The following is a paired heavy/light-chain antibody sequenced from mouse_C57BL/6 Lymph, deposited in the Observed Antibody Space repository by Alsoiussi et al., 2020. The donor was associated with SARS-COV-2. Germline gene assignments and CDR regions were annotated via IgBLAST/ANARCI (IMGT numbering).Light chain of an antibody. V-gene: IGKV1-117*01. J-gene: IGKJ1*01. CDR3: FQGSHVPWT. CDR2: KVS. Sequence: DVLMTQTPLSLPVSLGDQASISCRSSQSIVHSNGNTYLEWYLQKPGQSPKLLIYKVSNRFSGVPDRFSGSGSGTDFTLKISRVEAEDLGVYYCFQGSHVPWTFGGGTKLEIK. CDR1: QSIVHSNGNTY.
Heavy chain of an antibody. CDR1: GYTFTTYP. CDR3: ASNYGGY. J-gene: IGHJ2*01. CDR2: FHPYNDDT. Sequence: QVQLQQSGAELVKPGASVKMSCKASGYTFTTYPIEWMKQNHGKSLEWIGNFHPYNDDTKYNEKFKGKATLTVEKSSSTVYLELSRLTSDDSAVYYCASNYGGYWGQGTTLTVSS. V-gene: IGHV1-47*01. D-gene: IGHD1-2*01.